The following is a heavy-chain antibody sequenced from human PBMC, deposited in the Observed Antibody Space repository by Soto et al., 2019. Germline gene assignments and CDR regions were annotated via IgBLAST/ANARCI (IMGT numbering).Heavy chain of an antibody. Sequence: EVQLVESGGGLVKPGGSLRLSCAASGFTFSSYSMNWVRQAPGKGLEWVSAISGSGGSTYYADSVKGRFTISRDNSKNTLYLQMNSLRAEDTAVYYCANEYSSSSNFDYWGQGTLVTVSS. CDR3: ANEYSSSSNFDY. CDR2: ISGSGGST. V-gene: IGHV3-23*04. D-gene: IGHD6-6*01. CDR1: GFTFSSYS. J-gene: IGHJ4*02.